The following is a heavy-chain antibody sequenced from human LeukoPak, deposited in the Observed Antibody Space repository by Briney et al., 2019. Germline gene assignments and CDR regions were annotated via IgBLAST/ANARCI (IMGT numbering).Heavy chain of an antibody. V-gene: IGHV5-51*01. D-gene: IGHD6-19*01. J-gene: IGHJ6*02. CDR1: GYSFTSHW. CDR2: IYPGDSDI. Sequence: GESLKISCKGSGYSFTSHWIGWVRQKPGKGLEWMGIIYPGDSDIRYSPSFQGQVTISADKATDTAFLQWSNLEASDTAVYYCARQSGGWYYGMDVWGQGTTVTVSS. CDR3: ARQSGGWYYGMDV.